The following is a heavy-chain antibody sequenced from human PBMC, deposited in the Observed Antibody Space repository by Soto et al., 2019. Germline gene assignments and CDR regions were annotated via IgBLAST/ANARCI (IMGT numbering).Heavy chain of an antibody. CDR2: IYYSGST. V-gene: IGHV4-61*01. J-gene: IGHJ5*02. CDR1: GGSVSSGSYY. Sequence: SETLSLTCTVSGGSVSSGSYYWSWIRQPPGTGLEWIGYIYYSGSTNYNPSLKSRVTISVDTSKNQFSLKLSSVTAADTAVYYCATSSPGDYVWFDPWGQGTLVTVSS. CDR3: ATSSPGDYVWFDP. D-gene: IGHD4-17*01.